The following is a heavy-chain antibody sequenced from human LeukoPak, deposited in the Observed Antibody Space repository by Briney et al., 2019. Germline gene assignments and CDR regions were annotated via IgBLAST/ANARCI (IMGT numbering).Heavy chain of an antibody. V-gene: IGHV3-64*01. D-gene: IGHD7-27*01. CDR3: ARAVGSTNWVYYYYYMDV. CDR1: GFTFSSYA. Sequence: GGSLRLSCAASGFTFSSYAMHWVRQAPGKGLEYVSAISSNGGSTYYANSVKGRFTISRDNSKNTLYLQMGSLRAEDMAVYYCARAVGSTNWVYYYYYMDVWGKGTTVTISS. J-gene: IGHJ6*03. CDR2: ISSNGGST.